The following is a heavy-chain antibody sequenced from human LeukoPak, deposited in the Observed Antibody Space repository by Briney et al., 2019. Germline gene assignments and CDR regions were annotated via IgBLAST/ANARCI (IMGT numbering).Heavy chain of an antibody. CDR2: ISAYNGNT. CDR3: ARWGDCSSTSCYGSSRWFDP. CDR1: GYTFTSYG. V-gene: IGHV1-18*01. D-gene: IGHD2-2*01. Sequence: ASVKVSCKASGYTFTSYGISWVRQAPGQGLEWMGWISAYNGNTNNAQKLQDRVTMTTDTSTSTAYMELRSLRSDDTAVYYCARWGDCSSTSCYGSSRWFDPWGQGTLVTVSS. J-gene: IGHJ5*02.